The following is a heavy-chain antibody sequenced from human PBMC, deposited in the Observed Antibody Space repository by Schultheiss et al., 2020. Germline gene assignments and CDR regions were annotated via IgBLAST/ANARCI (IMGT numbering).Heavy chain of an antibody. J-gene: IGHJ3*02. V-gene: IGHV3-11*04. CDR1: GFTFSDYY. CDR3: ARDRGWSSGWFAFDI. Sequence: GGSLRLSCAASGFTFSDYYMSWIRQAPGKGLEWVSYISSSSSTIYYADSVKGRFTISRDNAKNSLYLQMNSLRDEDTAVYYCARDRGWSSGWFAFDIWGQGTMVTVSS. CDR2: ISSSSSTI. D-gene: IGHD6-19*01.